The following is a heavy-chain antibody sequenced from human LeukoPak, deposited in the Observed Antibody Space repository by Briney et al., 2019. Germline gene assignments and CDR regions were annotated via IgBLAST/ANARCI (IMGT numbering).Heavy chain of an antibody. CDR3: AKDEWEPGYGYYFDY. J-gene: IGHJ4*02. CDR2: ISGSGGST. CDR1: GFTFSSYA. V-gene: IGHV3-23*01. Sequence: GGSLRLSCAASGFTFSSYAMSWVRQAPGKGLEWVSAISGSGGSTYYADSVKGRFTISRDNSKNTLYLQMNSLRAEDTAVYYCAKDEWEPGYGYYFDYWGQGTLVTVSS. D-gene: IGHD1-26*01.